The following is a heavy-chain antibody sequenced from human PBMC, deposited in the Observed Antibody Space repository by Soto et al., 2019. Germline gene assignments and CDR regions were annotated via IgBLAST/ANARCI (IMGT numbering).Heavy chain of an antibody. J-gene: IGHJ4*02. V-gene: IGHV1-18*01. CDR3: ARGDGDTLDY. CDR1: GYTFINYG. Sequence: QVQLVQSGGEVKKPGASVKVSCKASGYTFINYGIIWVRQAPGQGLEWLAWINADIAKTDNAQKVQGRVTMTDYPSTSTAYLELRSLTSDDTAVSYCARGDGDTLDYWGQGTVVTVSS. CDR2: INADIAKT. D-gene: IGHD2-21*02.